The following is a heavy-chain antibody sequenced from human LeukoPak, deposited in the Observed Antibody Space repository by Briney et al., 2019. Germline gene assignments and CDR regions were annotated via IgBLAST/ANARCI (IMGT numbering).Heavy chain of an antibody. D-gene: IGHD4-11*01. V-gene: IGHV4-30-2*01. Sequence: SETLSLTCTVSGGSISSGGYYWSWIRQPPGKGLEWIGYIYHSGSTYYNPSLKSRVTISVDRSKNQFSLKLSSVTAADTAVYYCARGGDSNPHYYYYYMDVWGKGTTATVSS. J-gene: IGHJ6*03. CDR2: IYHSGST. CDR3: ARGGDSNPHYYYYYMDV. CDR1: GGSISSGGYY.